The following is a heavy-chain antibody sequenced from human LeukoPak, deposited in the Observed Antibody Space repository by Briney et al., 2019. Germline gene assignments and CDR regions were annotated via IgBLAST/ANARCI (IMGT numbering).Heavy chain of an antibody. J-gene: IGHJ6*04. CDR2: IIPIFGTA. D-gene: IGHD3-9*01. Sequence: SVKVSCKASGGTFSSYAISWVRQAPGQGLEWMGGIIPIFGTANYAQKFQGRVTITADESTSTAYMELSSLRSEDTAVYYCARGSGIVLRYFDWLKNGMDVWGKGTTVTVSS. CDR1: GGTFSSYA. V-gene: IGHV1-69*01. CDR3: ARGSGIVLRYFDWLKNGMDV.